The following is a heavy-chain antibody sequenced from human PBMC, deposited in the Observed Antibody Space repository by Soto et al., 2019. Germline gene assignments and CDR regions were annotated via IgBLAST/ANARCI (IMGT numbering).Heavy chain of an antibody. CDR3: ARHSSWNYFPYYGMDV. Sequence: CTVSGGSISSSSYYWGWIRQPPGKGLEWIGSIYYSGSTYYNPSLKSRVTISVDTSKNQFSLKLSSVTAADTAVYYCARHSSWNYFPYYGMDVWGQGTTVTVSS. CDR1: GGSISSSSYY. D-gene: IGHD1-7*01. CDR2: IYYSGST. J-gene: IGHJ6*02. V-gene: IGHV4-39*01.